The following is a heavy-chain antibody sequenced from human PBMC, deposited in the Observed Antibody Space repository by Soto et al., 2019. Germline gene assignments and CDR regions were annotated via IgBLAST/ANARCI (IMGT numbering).Heavy chain of an antibody. D-gene: IGHD2-21*01. CDR2: ISYDGSNK. V-gene: IGHV3-30-3*01. CDR1: GFTFSSYA. CDR3: ARDVVLDY. Sequence: QVQLVESGGGVVQPGRSLRLSCAASGFTFSSYAMHWVRQAPGKGLEWVAVISYDGSNKYYADSVKGRFTISRDNSKNTLYLQMNSLRAEDTAVYYCARDVVLDYWGQGTLVTVSS. J-gene: IGHJ4*02.